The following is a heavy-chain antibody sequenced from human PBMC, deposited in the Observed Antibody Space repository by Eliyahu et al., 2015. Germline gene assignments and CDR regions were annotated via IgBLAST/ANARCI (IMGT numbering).Heavy chain of an antibody. D-gene: IGHD3-22*01. J-gene: IGHJ4*02. Sequence: EVQLLESGGGLVQPGGSLRLSCAASXFTXSSYXMSWVRQXPGKGLGWVSAISGSXGSTYYADSVKGRFTISRDNSKNTLYLQMNSLRAEDTAVYYCAKSPSYYDSSPFDYWGQGTLVTVSS. V-gene: IGHV3-23*01. CDR3: AKSPSYYDSSPFDY. CDR1: XFTXSSYX. CDR2: ISGSXGST.